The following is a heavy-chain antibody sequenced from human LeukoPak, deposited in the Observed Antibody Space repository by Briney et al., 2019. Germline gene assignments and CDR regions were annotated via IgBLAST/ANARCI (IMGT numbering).Heavy chain of an antibody. CDR2: ISGYSGNT. Sequence: GASVKVSCKASGYTFISYGVSWVRQAPGQGLEWMGWISGYSGNTKYAQKLQGRVTMTTDTSTTTAYMELRSLRSDDTAVYYCARPVVAGNFDYWGQGTLVTVSS. CDR3: ARPVVAGNFDY. V-gene: IGHV1-18*01. J-gene: IGHJ4*02. CDR1: GYTFISYG. D-gene: IGHD6-19*01.